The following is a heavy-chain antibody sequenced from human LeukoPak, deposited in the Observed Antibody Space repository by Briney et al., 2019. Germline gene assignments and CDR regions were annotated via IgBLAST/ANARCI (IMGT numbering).Heavy chain of an antibody. CDR3: ARTTPTYTSYYYYGMDV. D-gene: IGHD1-1*01. J-gene: IGHJ6*02. Sequence: SETLSLTCTVSGGSISSGGYYWSWIRQHPGKGLEWIGYIYYSGSTYYNPSLKSRVTISVDTSKNQFSLKLSSVTAADTAVYYCARTTPTYTSYYYYGMDVWGQGTTVTVSS. CDR2: IYYSGST. V-gene: IGHV4-31*03. CDR1: GGSISSGGYY.